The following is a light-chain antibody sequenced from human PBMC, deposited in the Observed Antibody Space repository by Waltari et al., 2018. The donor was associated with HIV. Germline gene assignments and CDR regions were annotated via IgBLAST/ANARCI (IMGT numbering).Light chain of an antibody. J-gene: IGLJ1*01. CDR3: AAWNDSLSGYV. CDR2: RNN. CDR1: SSKIGRHY. Sequence: QSVLTQPTSASGNPGQRVTISCSGSSSKIGRHYVDWYQNFPDKGPKLLIYRNNQRPSGVPDRISGSKSGTSASLAISGLRSEDEADYYCAAWNDSLSGYVFGTGTKVTV. V-gene: IGLV1-47*01.